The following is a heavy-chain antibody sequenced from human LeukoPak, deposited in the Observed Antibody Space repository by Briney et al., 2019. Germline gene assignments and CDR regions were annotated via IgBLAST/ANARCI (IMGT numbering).Heavy chain of an antibody. J-gene: IGHJ4*02. CDR1: GFNFSDSR. V-gene: IGHV3-7*04. CDR2: VNKEGTEK. CDR3: VRGDWYFES. Sequence: GGSLRLSCAASGFNFSDSRMTWVRQAPGTGLEWVANVNKEGTEKHFLDSVEGRFTISRDNARKSLYLQMRSLRPEDTAVYFCVRGDWYFESWGQGTLVTVSS. D-gene: IGHD2-21*02.